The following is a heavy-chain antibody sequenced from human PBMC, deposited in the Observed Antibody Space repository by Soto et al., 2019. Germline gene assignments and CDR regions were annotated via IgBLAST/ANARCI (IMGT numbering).Heavy chain of an antibody. CDR3: ARVLDYGDYSWFDP. D-gene: IGHD4-17*01. CDR2: IYHSGST. V-gene: IGHV4-38-2*01. Sequence: SETLSLTCAVSGYSISSGYYWGWIRQPPGKGLEWIGSIYHSGSTYYNPSLKSRVTISVDTSKNQFSPKLSSVTAADTAVYYCARVLDYGDYSWFDPWGQGTLVTVSS. J-gene: IGHJ5*02. CDR1: GYSISSGYY.